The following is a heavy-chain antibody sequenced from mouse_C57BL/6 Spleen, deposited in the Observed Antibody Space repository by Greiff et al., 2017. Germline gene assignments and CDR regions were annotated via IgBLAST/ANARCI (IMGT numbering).Heavy chain of an antibody. CDR3: ARGITTVVATEDD. V-gene: IGHV1-59*01. CDR2: IDPSDSYT. D-gene: IGHD1-1*01. CDR1: GYTFTSYW. Sequence: QVQLQQPGAELVRPGTSVKLSCKASGYTFTSYWMHWVKQRPGQGLEWIGVIDPSDSYTNYNQKFKGKATLTVDTSSSTAYMQLSSLTSEDSAVYYCARGITTVVATEDDWGQGTTLTVSS. J-gene: IGHJ2*01.